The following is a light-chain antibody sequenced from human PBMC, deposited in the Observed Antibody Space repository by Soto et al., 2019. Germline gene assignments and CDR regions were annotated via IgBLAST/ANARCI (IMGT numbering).Light chain of an antibody. V-gene: IGLV3-1*01. CDR3: QAWDSNTGV. CDR1: NLRNKY. J-gene: IGLJ1*01. CDR2: QDH. Sequence: SYELTQPPSVSVSPGQTASITCSGDNLRNKYVSWYRQKPGQSPVLVIYQDHKRPSGIPERFSGTSSGNTATLTISGTQAMDEADYYCQAWDSNTGVFGAGTKVTVL.